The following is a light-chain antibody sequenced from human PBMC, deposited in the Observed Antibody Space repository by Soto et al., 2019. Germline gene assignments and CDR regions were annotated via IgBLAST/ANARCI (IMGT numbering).Light chain of an antibody. J-gene: IGLJ1*01. CDR3: SSYAGSSPLYV. V-gene: IGLV2-14*02. Sequence: QSVLTQPASVSGSPGQSITISCTGASSDVGSYNLVSWYQQHPGKVPKLLIYEVTNRPSGVSNRFSGSKSGNTASLTISGLQAEDEADYYCSSYAGSSPLYVFRTGTKVTVL. CDR2: EVT. CDR1: SSDVGSYNL.